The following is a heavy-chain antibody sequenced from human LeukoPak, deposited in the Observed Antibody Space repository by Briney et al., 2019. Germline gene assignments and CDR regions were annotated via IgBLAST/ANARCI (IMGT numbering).Heavy chain of an antibody. V-gene: IGHV3-33*06. CDR2: IWYDGNNK. CDR1: GFTFSSFG. Sequence: PGGSLRLSCAASGFTFSSFGMHWVRQAPGKGLEWVAVIWYDGNNKYYADSVKGRFTISRDNSKNTLYLQMNSLRVEDTAVYYCAKDRIVEITAGAFDIWGQGTMVTVSS. J-gene: IGHJ3*02. CDR3: AKDRIVEITAGAFDI. D-gene: IGHD3-22*01.